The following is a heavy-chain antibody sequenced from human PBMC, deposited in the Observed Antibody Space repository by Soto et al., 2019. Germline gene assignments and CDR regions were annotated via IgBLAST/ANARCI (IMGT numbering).Heavy chain of an antibody. V-gene: IGHV1-46*01. CDR1: GYTFTSYY. CDR3: ARDALYYYDSSGGNDAFDI. Sequence: GASVKFTCKASGYTFTSYYMHWVRQAPGQWLEWMGIINPSGGSTSYAQKFQGRVTMTRDTSTSTVYMELSSLRSEDTAVYYCARDALYYYDSSGGNDAFDIWGQGTMVTVS. CDR2: INPSGGST. J-gene: IGHJ3*02. D-gene: IGHD3-22*01.